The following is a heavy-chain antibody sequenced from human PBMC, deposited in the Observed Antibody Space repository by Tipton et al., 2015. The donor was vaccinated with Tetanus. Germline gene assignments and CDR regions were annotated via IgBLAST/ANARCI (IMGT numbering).Heavy chain of an antibody. CDR3: ARISKLAATGTSDY. J-gene: IGHJ4*02. CDR2: ITSGSDYI. V-gene: IGHV3-21*01. CDR1: GFTFSSYS. D-gene: IGHD6-13*01. Sequence: SLRLSCAASGFTFSSYSFNWVRQAPGKGLEWVSSITSGSDYIYYGDSVKGRFTISRDNAKSSLYLQMDSLRAGDTAVYYCARISKLAATGTSDYWGQGTLVTASS.